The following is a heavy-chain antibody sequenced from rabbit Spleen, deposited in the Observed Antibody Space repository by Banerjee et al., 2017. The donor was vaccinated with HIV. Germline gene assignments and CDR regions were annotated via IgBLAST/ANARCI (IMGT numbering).Heavy chain of an antibody. CDR3: ARDLASVVGWNFNL. CDR1: GFSFSDRDV. J-gene: IGHJ4*01. V-gene: IGHV1S45*01. Sequence: QEQLVESGGGLVKPEGSLTLACKASGFSFSDRDVMGWVRQAPGKGLQWIACINTYTGKPVYATWPKGRFTISRTSSTTVTLQMTSLTAADTATYFCARDLASVVGWNFNLWGPGTLVTVS. D-gene: IGHD3-1*01. CDR2: INTYTGKP.